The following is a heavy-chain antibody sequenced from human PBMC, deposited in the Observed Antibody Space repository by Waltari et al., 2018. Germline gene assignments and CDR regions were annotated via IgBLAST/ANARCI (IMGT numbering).Heavy chain of an antibody. CDR3: ARDGVFDYVWGSYRHWYFDL. CDR1: GGSISSSSYY. D-gene: IGHD3-16*02. Sequence: QLQLQESGPGLVKPSETLSLTCTVSGGSISSSSYYWGWIRQPPGKGLEWIGSIYHSGRPYYHPSLKSRVTISVDTSKNQFSLKLSSVTAADTAVYYCARDGVFDYVWGSYRHWYFDLWGRGTLVTVSS. V-gene: IGHV4-39*07. CDR2: IYHSGRP. J-gene: IGHJ2*01.